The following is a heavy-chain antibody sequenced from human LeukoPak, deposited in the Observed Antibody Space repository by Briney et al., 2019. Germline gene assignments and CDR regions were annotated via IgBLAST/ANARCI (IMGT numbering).Heavy chain of an antibody. CDR1: GGSFSGYY. CDR2: INHSGST. V-gene: IGHV4-34*01. J-gene: IGHJ4*02. CDR3: ARGYRGYSSSWYSY. Sequence: SETLSLTCAVYGGSFSGYYWSWIRQPPGKGLGWIGEINHSGSTNYNPSLKSRVTISVDTSKNQFSLKLSSVTAADTAVYYCARGYRGYSSSWYSYWGQGTLVTVSS. D-gene: IGHD6-13*01.